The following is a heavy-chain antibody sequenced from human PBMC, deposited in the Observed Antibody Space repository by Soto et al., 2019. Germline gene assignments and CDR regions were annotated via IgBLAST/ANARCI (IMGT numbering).Heavy chain of an antibody. V-gene: IGHV3-74*01. J-gene: IGHJ3*02. CDR2: INSDGSSM. Sequence: EVQLVESVGGLVQPGGSLRLSCAASGFTFSSYWMHWVRQAPGKGLVWVSRINSDGSSMGYADSVKGRFTISRDNAKNTLYLQMNSLRAEDTAVYYCAVIPRPGDGFDIWGQGTMVTVSS. CDR3: AVIPRPGDGFDI. CDR1: GFTFSSYW. D-gene: IGHD2-21*01.